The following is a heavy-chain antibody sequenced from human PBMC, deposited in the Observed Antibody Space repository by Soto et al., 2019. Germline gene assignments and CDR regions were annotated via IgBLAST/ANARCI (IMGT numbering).Heavy chain of an antibody. J-gene: IGHJ4*02. Sequence: QVQLVQSGAEVKKPGSSVKVSCKASGDTFSSYAISWVRQAPGQGLEWMGGIIPIFGTANYAQKFQGRVTITADESTSTAYMELSSLRSEDTAVYYCARLNRDGYNSIYFDYWGQGTLVTVSS. CDR2: IIPIFGTA. CDR3: ARLNRDGYNSIYFDY. CDR1: GDTFSSYA. D-gene: IGHD5-12*01. V-gene: IGHV1-69*01.